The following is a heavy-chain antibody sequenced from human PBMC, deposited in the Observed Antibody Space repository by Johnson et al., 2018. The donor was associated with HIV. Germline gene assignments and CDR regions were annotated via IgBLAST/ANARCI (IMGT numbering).Heavy chain of an antibody. Sequence: VQLVESGGGVVQPGMFVTLSCAVSGFTFSSYDMHWVRQATGKGLEWVSAIGTAGDTYYPGSVKGRFTISRENAKNSLYLQMNSLRAGDTAVYYCARGKAFDIWGQGTMFTVSS. CDR1: GFTFSSYD. J-gene: IGHJ3*02. V-gene: IGHV3-13*01. CDR2: IGTAGDT. CDR3: ARGKAFDI.